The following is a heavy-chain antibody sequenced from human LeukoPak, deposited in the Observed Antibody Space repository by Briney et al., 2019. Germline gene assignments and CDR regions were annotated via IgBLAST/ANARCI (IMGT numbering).Heavy chain of an antibody. CDR1: GGSISSYY. J-gene: IGHJ6*03. V-gene: IGHV4-59*01. CDR2: IYYSGST. CDR3: ARGMRIAAAGPYYYYMDV. Sequence: SETLSLTCTVSGGSISSYYWSWIRQPPGKGLEWIGYIYYSGSTNYNPSLKSRVTISVDTSKNQFSLKLSSVTAADTAVYYCARGMRIAAAGPYYYYMDVWGKGTTVTISS. D-gene: IGHD6-13*01.